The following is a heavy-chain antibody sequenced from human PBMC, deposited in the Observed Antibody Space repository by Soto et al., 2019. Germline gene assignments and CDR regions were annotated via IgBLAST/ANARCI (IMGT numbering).Heavy chain of an antibody. J-gene: IGHJ4*02. CDR3: ARGTYCSTTGCYGGHFDY. Sequence: EVQLVESGGGLVQPGGSLRLSCAASGFTFSSHDMHWVRQATGKGLEWVSAIGTASDTYYTDSVKGRFTVSRENAKNSLYLQMNSLRAEDTAVYYCARGTYCSTTGCYGGHFDYWGQGALVAVSS. CDR1: GFTFSSHD. CDR2: IGTASDT. V-gene: IGHV3-13*01. D-gene: IGHD2-2*01.